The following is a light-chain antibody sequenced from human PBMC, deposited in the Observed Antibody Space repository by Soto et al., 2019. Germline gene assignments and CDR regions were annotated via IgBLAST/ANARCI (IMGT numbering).Light chain of an antibody. CDR3: CSYAGSYT. CDR2: SNN. V-gene: IGLV1-47*02. Sequence: QSVLTQPPSASGTPGQRVTISCSGSSSNIGSNYVYWYQQLPGTAPKLLIYSNNQRPSGVPDRFSGSKSGNTASLTISGLQAEDEADYYCCSYAGSYTFGGGTKVTVL. J-gene: IGLJ2*01. CDR1: SSNIGSNY.